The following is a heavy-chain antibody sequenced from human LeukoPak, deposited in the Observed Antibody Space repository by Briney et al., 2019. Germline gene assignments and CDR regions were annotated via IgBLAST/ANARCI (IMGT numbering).Heavy chain of an antibody. D-gene: IGHD5-24*01. CDR1: GFTFSSYW. V-gene: IGHV3-7*03. CDR2: IKTDGSEK. CDR3: AKRGSNYNFDY. Sequence: GGSLRLSCEASGFTFSSYWMSWVRQAPGKGLEWVANIKTDGSEKYYVDSVKGRFTISRDNSKNILYLQMNSLRAEDTAVYYCAKRGSNYNFDYWGQGTLVTVSS. J-gene: IGHJ4*02.